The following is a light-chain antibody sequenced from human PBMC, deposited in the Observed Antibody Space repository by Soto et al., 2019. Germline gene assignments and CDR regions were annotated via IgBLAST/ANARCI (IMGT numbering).Light chain of an antibody. CDR3: QQYGSSSPWT. CDR2: KAS. CDR1: QSVGSW. V-gene: IGKV1-5*03. Sequence: DIQMTQSPSTLSASVGDRVTITCRASQSVGSWLAWYQRKPGKAPKLLIYKASSLESGVPSRFSGSGSGTEFSLTISSLQPDDFASYHCQQYGSSSPWTFGQGTKVEIK. J-gene: IGKJ1*01.